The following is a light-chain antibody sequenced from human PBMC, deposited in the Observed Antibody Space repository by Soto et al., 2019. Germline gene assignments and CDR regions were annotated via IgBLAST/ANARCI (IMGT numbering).Light chain of an antibody. V-gene: IGKV1-5*01. CDR2: DTS. Sequence: DIQITQSPSTLSASVGDRVTITCRASQIITTFLAWYQQKPGKAPKVLIYDTSSLEPGVPSRFTASGSGTEFTLTIRSLQPDDFATYYCLQYESYPRTFGRGTKVAIK. CDR3: LQYESYPRT. J-gene: IGKJ1*01. CDR1: QIITTF.